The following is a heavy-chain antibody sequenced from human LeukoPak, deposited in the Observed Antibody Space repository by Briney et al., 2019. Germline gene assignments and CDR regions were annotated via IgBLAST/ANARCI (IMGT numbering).Heavy chain of an antibody. D-gene: IGHD6-13*01. J-gene: IGHJ3*02. CDR2: IKSKTDGGTT. V-gene: IGHV3-15*01. CDR1: GFTFSNAW. CDR3: ARGLYSSSWYEPAFDI. Sequence: PGGSLRLSCAASGFTFSNAWMSWVRQAPGKGLEWVGRIKSKTDGGTTDYAAPVKGRFTISRDDSKNTLYLQMNSLRAEDTAVYYCARGLYSSSWYEPAFDIWGQGTMVTVSS.